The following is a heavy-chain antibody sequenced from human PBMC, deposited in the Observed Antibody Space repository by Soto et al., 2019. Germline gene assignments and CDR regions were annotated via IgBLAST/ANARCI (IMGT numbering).Heavy chain of an antibody. CDR2: IKEDGSEK. D-gene: IGHD2-2*01. Sequence: EVQLVESGGGLVQPGGSLRLSCAASEFTFSSYWMNWVRQAPGKGLEWVANIKEDGSEKYYVDSVKGRFTISRDNAKNSLYLQMNSLRGKDTAVYYCARDLGAPGRGSAVGYYYHYGMDVWGQGTTVTVSS. J-gene: IGHJ6*02. CDR1: EFTFSSYW. V-gene: IGHV3-7*05. CDR3: ARDLGAPGRGSAVGYYYHYGMDV.